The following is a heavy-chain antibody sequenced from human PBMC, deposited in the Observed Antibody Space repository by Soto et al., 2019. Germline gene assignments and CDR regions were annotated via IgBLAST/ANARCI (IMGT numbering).Heavy chain of an antibody. CDR3: ARDGDSSSPPSYYYYGMDV. Sequence: QVQLVESGGGVVQPGRSLRLSCAASGFTFSSYGMHWVRQAPGKGREWVAVIWYDGSNKYYADSVKGRFTISRDNSKNTLYLQMNSLRAEDTAVYYCARDGDSSSPPSYYYYGMDVWGQGTTVTVSS. D-gene: IGHD6-6*01. CDR1: GFTFSSYG. CDR2: IWYDGSNK. V-gene: IGHV3-33*01. J-gene: IGHJ6*02.